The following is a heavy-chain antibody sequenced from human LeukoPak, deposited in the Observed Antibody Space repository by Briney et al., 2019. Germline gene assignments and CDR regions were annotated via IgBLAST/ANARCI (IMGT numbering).Heavy chain of an antibody. J-gene: IGHJ4*02. Sequence: SETLSLTCAVYGGSFSGYYWSWIRQPPGKGLEWIGEINHSGSTNYNPSLKSRVTISVDTSKNQFSLKLSSVTAADTAVYYCARGRTLDFWSGYPYYFDYWGQGTLVTVSS. CDR2: INHSGST. CDR3: ARGRTLDFWSGYPYYFDY. CDR1: GGSFSGYY. D-gene: IGHD3-3*01. V-gene: IGHV4-34*01.